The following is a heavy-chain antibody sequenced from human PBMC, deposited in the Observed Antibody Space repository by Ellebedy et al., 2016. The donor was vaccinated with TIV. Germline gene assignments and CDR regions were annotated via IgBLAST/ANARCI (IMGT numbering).Heavy chain of an antibody. V-gene: IGHV3-30*18. CDR3: AKASTGGGWYFDY. J-gene: IGHJ4*02. Sequence: GGSLRLXXAASGFTFSSYGMHWVRQAPGKGLEWVAVISYDGSNKYYADSVKGRFTISRDNSKNTLYLQMNSLRAEDTAVYYCAKASTGGGWYFDYWGRGTLVTVSS. D-gene: IGHD6-19*01. CDR2: ISYDGSNK. CDR1: GFTFSSYG.